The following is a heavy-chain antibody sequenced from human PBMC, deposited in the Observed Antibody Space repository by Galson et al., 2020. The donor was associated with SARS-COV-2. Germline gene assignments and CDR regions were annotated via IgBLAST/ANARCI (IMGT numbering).Heavy chain of an antibody. J-gene: IGHJ1*01. CDR1: GYSFSDYY. V-gene: IGHV3-11*06. CDR3: ARNGRDCSGGICYGAEYFQH. D-gene: IGHD2-15*01. Sequence: GESLKISCAASGYSFSDYYMSWIRQAPGKGLEWVSYISSSGSYTNYADSVKGRFTISRDNAKKSQYLQMNSLRVEDTAVYYCARNGRDCSGGICYGAEYFQHWGKGTLVIVSS. CDR2: ISSSGSYT.